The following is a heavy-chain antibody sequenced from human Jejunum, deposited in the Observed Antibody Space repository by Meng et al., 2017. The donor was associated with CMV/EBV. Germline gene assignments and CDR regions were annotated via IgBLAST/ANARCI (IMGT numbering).Heavy chain of an antibody. D-gene: IGHD2-2*01. CDR2: IFYSGST. Sequence: SVPGLVTPSGTLFLPCTVSGCSISSSIYYWGLIRQPPGKGLEWIGSIFYSGSTYYNSSLKSRVTISVDASKNHFALKLSSVTAADTAVYYCARRQLVVPAAGVRWGSWFDPWGQGTLVTVSS. CDR3: ARRQLVVPAAGVRWGSWFDP. J-gene: IGHJ5*02. CDR1: GCSISSSIYY. V-gene: IGHV4-39*01.